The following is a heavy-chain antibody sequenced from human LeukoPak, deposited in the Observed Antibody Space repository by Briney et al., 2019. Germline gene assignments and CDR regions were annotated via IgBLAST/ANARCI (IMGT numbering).Heavy chain of an antibody. D-gene: IGHD3-22*01. V-gene: IGHV4-38-2*02. CDR3: ARDYDSSGRGFDY. CDR1: GYSISSGYY. CDR2: IFHSGST. Sequence: SETLSLTCAVSGYSISSGYYWGWIRQPPGKGLEWIGSIFHSGSTYYNPSLKSRVTMSVDTSKNQLSLKLSSVTAADTAVYYCARDYDSSGRGFDYWGQGTLVTVSS. J-gene: IGHJ4*02.